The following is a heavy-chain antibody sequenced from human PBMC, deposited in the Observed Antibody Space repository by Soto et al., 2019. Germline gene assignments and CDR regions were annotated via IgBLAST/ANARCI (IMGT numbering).Heavy chain of an antibody. CDR1: GFTFSSYG. J-gene: IGHJ4*02. Sequence: PGGSLRLSCAASGFTFSSYGMHWVRQAPGKGLEWVAVIWYDGSNKYYADSVKGRFTISRDNSKNTLYLQMNSLRAEDTAVYYCASSGILWFGELWAPLDYWGQGTLVTVPS. CDR2: IWYDGSNK. CDR3: ASSGILWFGELWAPLDY. D-gene: IGHD3-10*01. V-gene: IGHV3-33*01.